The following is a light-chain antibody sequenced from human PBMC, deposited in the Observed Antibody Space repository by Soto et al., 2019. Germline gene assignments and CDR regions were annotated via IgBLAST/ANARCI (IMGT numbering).Light chain of an antibody. V-gene: IGLV2-11*01. CDR1: SGDVGGYNF. J-gene: IGLJ2*01. CDR2: DVS. Sequence: QAVVTQPRSVSGSPGQSVTISCTGTSGDVGGYNFVSWYQQHPGKVPTLVVFDVSHRPSGVPDRFSGSKSGNTASLTISGLQAEDEADYYCCSYGGSYTWVFGGGTKVTVL. CDR3: CSYGGSYTWV.